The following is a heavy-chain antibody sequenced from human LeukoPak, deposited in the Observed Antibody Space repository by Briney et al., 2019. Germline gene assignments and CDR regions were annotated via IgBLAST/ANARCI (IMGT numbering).Heavy chain of an antibody. CDR1: GFSFSTYE. Sequence: GGSLRLSCAASGFSFSTYEMNWGRQAPGKGLEWVSDITISGNTTNYADSVKGRFTISRDNARNSLYLQMNSLRVEDTAVYYCARGDPYADLWGQGTLVTVAS. J-gene: IGHJ5*02. D-gene: IGHD2-2*01. CDR2: ITISGNTT. V-gene: IGHV3-48*03. CDR3: ARGDPYADL.